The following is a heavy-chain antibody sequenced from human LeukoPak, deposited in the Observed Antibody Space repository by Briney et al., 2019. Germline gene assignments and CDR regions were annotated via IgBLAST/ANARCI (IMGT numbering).Heavy chain of an antibody. CDR1: GFTLRTYA. V-gene: IGHV3-23*01. CDR3: AKDRGLRFLEWFFDY. Sequence: PGGSLRLSCAASGFTLRTYAMSWVRQAPGKGLEWVSAISGSDGSTYYADSVKGRFTISRDNSKNTLYLQMNSLRAEDTAVYYCAKDRGLRFLEWFFDYWGRGTLVTVSS. J-gene: IGHJ4*02. D-gene: IGHD3-3*01. CDR2: ISGSDGST.